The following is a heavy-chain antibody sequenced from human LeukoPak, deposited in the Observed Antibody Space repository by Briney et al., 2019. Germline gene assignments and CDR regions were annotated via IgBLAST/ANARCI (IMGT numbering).Heavy chain of an antibody. J-gene: IGHJ5*02. D-gene: IGHD5-24*01. Sequence: GGSLRLSCAAPGFTFSSYAMSWVRQAPGKGLEWVSAISGSGGSKYYEDSVKGRFTISRDNSKNTLYLQMNSLRAEDTAVYYCAKGPFVMATIKEYWFDPGAREPWSPSPQ. CDR3: AKGPFVMATIKEYWFDP. V-gene: IGHV3-23*01. CDR1: GFTFSSYA. CDR2: ISGSGGSK.